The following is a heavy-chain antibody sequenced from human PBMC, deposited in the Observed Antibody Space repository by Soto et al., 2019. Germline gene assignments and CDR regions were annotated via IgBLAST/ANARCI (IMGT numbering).Heavy chain of an antibody. CDR3: ARIHGYCSSTSCYTGWFDP. CDR1: GFSLSTSGMR. J-gene: IGHJ5*02. CDR2: IDWDDDK. V-gene: IGHV2-70*04. D-gene: IGHD2-2*02. Sequence: PTLVNPTQTLTLTCTFSGFSLSTSGMRVSWIRQPPGKALEWLARIDWDDDKFYSTSLKTRLTISKDTSKNQVVLTMTNMDPVDTATYYCARIHGYCSSTSCYTGWFDPWGQGTLVTVSS.